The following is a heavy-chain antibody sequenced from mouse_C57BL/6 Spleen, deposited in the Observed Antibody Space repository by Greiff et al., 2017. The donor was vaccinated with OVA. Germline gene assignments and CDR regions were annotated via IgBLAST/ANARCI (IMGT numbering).Heavy chain of an antibody. J-gene: IGHJ4*01. Sequence: QVQLKQSGPELVKPGASVKISCKASGYAFSSSWMNWVKQRPGKGLEWIGRIYPGDGDTNYNGKFKGKATLTADKSSSTAYMQLSSLTSEDSAVYFCATFYYGNYVGAMDYWGQGTSVTVSS. CDR2: IYPGDGDT. V-gene: IGHV1-82*01. CDR3: ATFYYGNYVGAMDY. CDR1: GYAFSSSW. D-gene: IGHD2-1*01.